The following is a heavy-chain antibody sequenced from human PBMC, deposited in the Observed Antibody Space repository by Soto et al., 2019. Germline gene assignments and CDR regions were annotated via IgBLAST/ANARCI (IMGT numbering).Heavy chain of an antibody. Sequence: SETLSLTCSFSGDSVTSHYLTWIRQSPEKGLEWIGYMHYTGFSHYNPSLKSRVTISVDTSKNQFSLKLSSVTAADTAVYYCARVRSIVATIFVSRLAAFDYWGQGTLVTVSS. J-gene: IGHJ4*02. CDR1: GDSVTSHY. D-gene: IGHD5-12*01. CDR3: ARVRSIVATIFVSRLAAFDY. V-gene: IGHV4-59*02. CDR2: MHYTGFS.